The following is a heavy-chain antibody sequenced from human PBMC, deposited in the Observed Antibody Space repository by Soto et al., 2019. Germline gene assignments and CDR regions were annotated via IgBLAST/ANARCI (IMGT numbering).Heavy chain of an antibody. D-gene: IGHD5-12*01. V-gene: IGHV4-59*08. CDR2: IYYSGST. CDR1: GGNISSYY. CDR3: ARLVRGYSGYVRVWWFDP. Sequence: PSETLSLTCTVSGGNISSYYWSWIRQPPGKGLEWIGYIYYSGSTNYNPSLKSRVTISVDTSKNQFSLKLSSVTAADTAVYYCARLVRGYSGYVRVWWFDPWGQGTLVTVSS. J-gene: IGHJ5*02.